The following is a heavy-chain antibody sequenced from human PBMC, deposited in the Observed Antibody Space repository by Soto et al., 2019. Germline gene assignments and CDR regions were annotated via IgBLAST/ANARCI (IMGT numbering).Heavy chain of an antibody. Sequence: EVQLVDSGGGLVQPGGSLRLSCAASGFTFGSYTMNWVRQAPGKGLEWISYISSSSRTIYYADSVKGRFTISRDNAQNSLYLQMTSLRDEDTAVYYCARVPSRALDYWGQGTLVTVSS. CDR1: GFTFGSYT. D-gene: IGHD2-2*01. CDR3: ARVPSRALDY. V-gene: IGHV3-48*02. J-gene: IGHJ4*02. CDR2: ISSSSRTI.